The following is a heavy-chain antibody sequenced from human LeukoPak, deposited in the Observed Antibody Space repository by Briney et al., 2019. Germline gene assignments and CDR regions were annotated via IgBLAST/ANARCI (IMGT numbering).Heavy chain of an antibody. CDR1: GFTFSSYS. J-gene: IGHJ4*02. CDR2: ISSSSSYI. Sequence: PGGSLRLSCAASGFTFSSYSMNWVRQAPGKGLEWVSSISSSSSYIYYADSVKGRFTISRDDAKNSLYLQMSSLRAEDAAVYYCARDGLNWGSPYYFDYWGQGTLVTVSS. V-gene: IGHV3-21*01. D-gene: IGHD7-27*01. CDR3: ARDGLNWGSPYYFDY.